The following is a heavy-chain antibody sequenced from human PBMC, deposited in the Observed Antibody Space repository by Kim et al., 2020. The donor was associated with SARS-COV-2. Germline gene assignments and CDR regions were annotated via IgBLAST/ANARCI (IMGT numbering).Heavy chain of an antibody. CDR1: GFTFSSYA. Sequence: GGSLRLSCAASGFTFSSYAMHWVRQAPGKGLEWVAVIWYDGSNKYYADSVKGRFTISRDNSKNTLYLQMNSLRAEDTAVYYCAKDKGYSSFAFDYWGQGTLVTVSS. V-gene: IGHV3-33*06. D-gene: IGHD6-6*01. J-gene: IGHJ4*02. CDR3: AKDKGYSSFAFDY. CDR2: IWYDGSNK.